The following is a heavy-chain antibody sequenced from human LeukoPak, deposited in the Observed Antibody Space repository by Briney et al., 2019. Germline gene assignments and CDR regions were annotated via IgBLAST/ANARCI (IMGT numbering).Heavy chain of an antibody. CDR1: GGSISSYY. D-gene: IGHD5-24*01. Sequence: PSETLSLTCTVSGGSISSYYWSWIRQPPGKGLEWIGYIYYSGSTDYNPSLKSRVTISLDTSKNQFSLKLTSVTAADTAVYYCARWLHHFDYWGQGTLVTVSS. CDR2: IYYSGST. CDR3: ARWLHHFDY. J-gene: IGHJ4*02. V-gene: IGHV4-59*01.